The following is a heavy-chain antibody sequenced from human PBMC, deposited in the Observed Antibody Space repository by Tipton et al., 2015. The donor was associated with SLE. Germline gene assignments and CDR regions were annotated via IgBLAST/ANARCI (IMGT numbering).Heavy chain of an antibody. D-gene: IGHD5-24*01. V-gene: IGHV4-38-2*01. CDR3: ARRDVEVAPLGFDY. Sequence: TLSLTCAVSGYSISSGYYWAWIRQPPGKGLEWVATVYHTGATYYNPAFESRVVISVDTSKNQFSLTLTSVTAADTAVYYCARRDVEVAPLGFDYWGQGTLVTVSS. CDR2: VYHTGAT. J-gene: IGHJ4*02. CDR1: GYSISSGYY.